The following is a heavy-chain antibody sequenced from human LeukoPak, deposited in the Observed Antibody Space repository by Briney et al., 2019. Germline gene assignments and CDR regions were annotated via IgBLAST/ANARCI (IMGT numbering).Heavy chain of an antibody. CDR3: ARHLAPYAARPGNWFDP. V-gene: IGHV5-51*01. Sequence: GESLKISCQGSGYSFTSYWIGWVRPMPGKGLEWMGIIYPGDSDTRYSPPFQGQVTISADKSISTAYLQWSSLKASDTAMYYCARHLAPYAARPGNWFDPWGQGTLVTVSS. D-gene: IGHD6-6*01. CDR2: IYPGDSDT. CDR1: GYSFTSYW. J-gene: IGHJ5*02.